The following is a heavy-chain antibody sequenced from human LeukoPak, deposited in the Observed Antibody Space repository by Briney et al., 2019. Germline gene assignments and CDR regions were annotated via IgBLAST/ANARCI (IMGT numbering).Heavy chain of an antibody. Sequence: PSETLSLTCTVSGGSISSYYWSWIRQPPGKGLKWIGYIYYSGSTTYNPSLRSRVAISVDTSKNQFCLRLSSVTAADTAVYYCARFLVAGYDSYTTRPTTNWFDPWGQGTLVTVSS. V-gene: IGHV4-59*08. J-gene: IGHJ5*02. CDR3: ARFLVAGYDSYTTRPTTNWFDP. D-gene: IGHD6-19*01. CDR2: IYYSGST. CDR1: GGSISSYY.